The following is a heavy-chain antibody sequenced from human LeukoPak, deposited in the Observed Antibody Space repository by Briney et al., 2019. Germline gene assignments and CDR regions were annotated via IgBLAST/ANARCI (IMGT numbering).Heavy chain of an antibody. CDR1: GFTVSSNY. CDR2: IYSGGST. Sequence: GGSLRLSRAASGFTVSSNYMSWVRQAPGKGLKWVSVIYSGGSTYYADSVKGRFTISRDNSKNTLYLQMNSLRAEDTAVLYCARAPPYYYDSSGYLFGEAFDIWGQGTMVTVSS. D-gene: IGHD3-22*01. V-gene: IGHV3-53*01. CDR3: ARAPPYYYDSSGYLFGEAFDI. J-gene: IGHJ3*02.